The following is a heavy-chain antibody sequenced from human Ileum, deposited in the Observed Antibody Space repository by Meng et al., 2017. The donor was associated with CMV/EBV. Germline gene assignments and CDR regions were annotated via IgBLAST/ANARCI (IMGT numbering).Heavy chain of an antibody. Sequence: CAASGFTFSTSWMSWFRQGPGKGLVSVSRINSDGSATHYADSVKGRFTISRDNAKNTLYLEMNGLRAEDTAVYYCARGVGGMSYFDYWGQGTLVTVSS. V-gene: IGHV3-74*01. CDR2: INSDGSAT. CDR3: ARGVGGMSYFDY. CDR1: GFTFSTSW. D-gene: IGHD1-26*01. J-gene: IGHJ4*02.